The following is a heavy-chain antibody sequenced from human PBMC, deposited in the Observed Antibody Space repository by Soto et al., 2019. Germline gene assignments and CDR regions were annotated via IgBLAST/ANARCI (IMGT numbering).Heavy chain of an antibody. J-gene: IGHJ4*02. CDR3: AKVIGLQFIAVVPATMTDPIDY. Sequence: GRSLRLSCAASIFTFSSYGMHWVRQAPGKGLEWVAVISNDGSKNYYADSVKGRFTISRDNSKKTLYLQMNSMRVEVKPIYYCAKVIGLQFIAVVPATMTDPIDYWGLGTLVTVSS. CDR1: IFTFSSYG. D-gene: IGHD2-2*01. CDR2: ISNDGSKN. V-gene: IGHV3-30*18.